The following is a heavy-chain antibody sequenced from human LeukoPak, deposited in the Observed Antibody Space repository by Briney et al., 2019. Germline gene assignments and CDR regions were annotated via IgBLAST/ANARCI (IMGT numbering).Heavy chain of an antibody. J-gene: IGHJ3*02. D-gene: IGHD4-23*01. CDR1: GDSISSYS. V-gene: IGHV4-59*08. Sequence: PSETLSLPCIVSGDSISSYSWSWLRQPPGEGLEGIGYISSSGSTTSNPSLKSRVTISVDTSKSQFSLKMTSVTAADTAVYYCARQGSGGRAFDIWGQGTMVTVSS. CDR3: ARQGSGGRAFDI. CDR2: ISSSGST.